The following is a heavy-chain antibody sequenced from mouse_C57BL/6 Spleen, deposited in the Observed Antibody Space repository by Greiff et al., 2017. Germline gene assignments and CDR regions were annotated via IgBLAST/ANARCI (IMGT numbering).Heavy chain of an antibody. CDR3: ARGIGFYAMDY. CDR1: GFTFSDYG. J-gene: IGHJ4*01. Sequence: EVQGVESGGGLVKPGGSLKLSCAASGFTFSDYGMHWVRQAPEKGLEWVAYISSGSSTIYYADTVKGRFTLPRDNPKTTLSLQMTSLSYEDTTMYYCARGIGFYAMDYWGRGTSIAVSS. V-gene: IGHV5-17*01. CDR2: ISSGSSTI.